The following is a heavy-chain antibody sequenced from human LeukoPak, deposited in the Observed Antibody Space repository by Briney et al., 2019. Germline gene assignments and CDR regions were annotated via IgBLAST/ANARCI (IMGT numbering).Heavy chain of an antibody. V-gene: IGHV1-18*01. J-gene: IGHJ5*02. CDR1: GYTFTSYG. CDR2: ISAYNGNT. D-gene: IGHD6-19*01. Sequence: ASVKVSCKASGYTFTSYGISWVRPAPGQGLEWMGWISAYNGNTNYAQKLQGRVTMTTDTSTSTAYMGLRSLRPEDTAVYYGATARRIPVRSGWPLGDWFDPWGQGTLVTVSS. CDR3: ATARRIPVRSGWPLGDWFDP.